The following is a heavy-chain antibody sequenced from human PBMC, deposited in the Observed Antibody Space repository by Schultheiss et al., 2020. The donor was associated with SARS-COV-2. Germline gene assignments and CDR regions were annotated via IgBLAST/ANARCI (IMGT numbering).Heavy chain of an antibody. CDR3: ARDRRVETPEYCTNGVCYREGSTDV. D-gene: IGHD2-8*01. CDR2: IYYSGST. Sequence: SQTLSLTCTVSGGSISSSYWSWIRQPPGKGLEWIGYIYYSGSTNYNPSLKSRVTISVNTSMNQFSLKLSSVTGADTAVDYCARDRRVETPEYCTNGVCYREGSTDVWGQGTAVTVSS. J-gene: IGHJ6*02. CDR1: GGSISSSY. V-gene: IGHV4-59*01.